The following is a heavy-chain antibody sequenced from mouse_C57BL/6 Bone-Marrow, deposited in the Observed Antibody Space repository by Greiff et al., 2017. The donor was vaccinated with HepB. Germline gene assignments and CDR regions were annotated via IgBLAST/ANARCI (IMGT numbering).Heavy chain of an antibody. J-gene: IGHJ2*01. Sequence: QVQLQQSGADLAKPGASVKLSCKASGYTFTSYWMHWVKQRPGQGLEWIGYINPSSGSTKYNQKYKDKATLTADKTSSTAYMRLSSLTYEDAAVYYCGRTGGYGSSLRYWGQGTTLTVSS. V-gene: IGHV1-7*01. CDR2: INPSSGST. D-gene: IGHD1-1*01. CDR1: GYTFTSYW. CDR3: GRTGGYGSSLRY.